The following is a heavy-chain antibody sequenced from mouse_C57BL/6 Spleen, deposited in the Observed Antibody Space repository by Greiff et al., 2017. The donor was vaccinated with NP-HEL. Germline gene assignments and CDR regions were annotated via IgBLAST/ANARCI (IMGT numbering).Heavy chain of an antibody. CDR1: GFTFSDYG. V-gene: IGHV5-17*01. CDR3: ATNWADMGAMDY. Sequence: EVMLVESGGGLVKPGGSLKLSCAASGFTFSDYGMHWVRQAPEKGLEWVAYISSGSSTIYYADTVKGRFTISRDNAKNTLFLQMTSLRSEDTAMYYCATNWADMGAMDYWGQGTSVTVSS. D-gene: IGHD4-1*01. CDR2: ISSGSSTI. J-gene: IGHJ4*01.